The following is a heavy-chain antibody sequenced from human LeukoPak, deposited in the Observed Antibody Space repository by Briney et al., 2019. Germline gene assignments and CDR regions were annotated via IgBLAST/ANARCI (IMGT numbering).Heavy chain of an antibody. D-gene: IGHD5-12*01. CDR2: INHSGST. V-gene: IGHV4-34*01. CDR1: GGSFSGYY. Sequence: SETLSLTCAVYGGSFSGYYWSWIRQPPGKGLEWIGEINHSGSTNYNPSLKSRVTISVDTSKNQFSPKLSSVTAADTAVYYCARHRGVATITGSYFDYWGQGTLVTVSS. J-gene: IGHJ4*02. CDR3: ARHRGVATITGSYFDY.